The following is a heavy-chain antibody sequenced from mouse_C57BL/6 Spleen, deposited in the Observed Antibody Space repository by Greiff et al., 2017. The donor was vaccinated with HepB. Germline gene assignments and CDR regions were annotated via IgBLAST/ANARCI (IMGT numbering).Heavy chain of an antibody. CDR3: TRECYGSSSWFAY. D-gene: IGHD1-1*01. CDR2: IDPETGGT. Sequence: VQLQQSGAELVRPGASVTLSCKASGYTFTDYEMHWVKQTPVHGLEWIGAIDPETGGTAYNQKFKGKAILTADKSSSTAYMELRSLTSEGAAVYYCTRECYGSSSWFAYWGQGTLVTVSA. CDR1: GYTFTDYE. J-gene: IGHJ3*01. V-gene: IGHV1-15*01.